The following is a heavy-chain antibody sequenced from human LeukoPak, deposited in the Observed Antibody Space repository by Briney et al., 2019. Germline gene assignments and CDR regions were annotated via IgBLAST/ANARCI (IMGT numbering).Heavy chain of an antibody. CDR1: GGSFSGYY. J-gene: IGHJ4*02. Sequence: PSETLSLTCAVYGGSFSGYYWSWIRQPPGKGLEWIGEINHSGSTNYNPSLKSRVTISVDTSKNQFSLKLSSVTAADTAVYYCARGLGGVWGSYRYSKEWSQGTLVTVSS. V-gene: IGHV4-34*01. D-gene: IGHD3-16*02. CDR3: ARGLGGVWGSYRYSKE. CDR2: INHSGST.